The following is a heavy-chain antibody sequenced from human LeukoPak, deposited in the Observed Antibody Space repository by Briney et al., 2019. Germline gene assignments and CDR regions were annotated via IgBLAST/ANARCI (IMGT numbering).Heavy chain of an antibody. CDR1: GFTFNSYW. CDR2: IKQDGSEK. J-gene: IGHJ3*02. V-gene: IGHV3-7*04. Sequence: GGTLTLSCAGSGFTFNSYWMTWVCQDAGKGQEWVANIKQDGSEKYYVDSVKGRFTISRDNAKSSLYLQMNSLRVEDTAVYYCARESRHSHGSGSYSPFDIWGQGTMVTVSS. CDR3: ARESRHSHGSGSYSPFDI. D-gene: IGHD3-10*01.